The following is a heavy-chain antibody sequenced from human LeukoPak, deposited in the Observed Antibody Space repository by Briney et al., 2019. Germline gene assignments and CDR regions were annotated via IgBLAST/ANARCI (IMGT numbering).Heavy chain of an antibody. J-gene: IGHJ5*02. CDR1: GFTFSSYG. CDR3: AKDQHRRSMGSIAAAGS. Sequence: GGSLRLSCAASGFTFSSYGMHWVRQAPGKGLEWVAVIWYDGSNKYYADSVKGRFTISRDNSKNTLYLQMNSLRAEDTAVYYCAKDQHRRSMGSIAAAGSWGQGTLVTVSS. CDR2: IWYDGSNK. V-gene: IGHV3-33*06. D-gene: IGHD6-13*01.